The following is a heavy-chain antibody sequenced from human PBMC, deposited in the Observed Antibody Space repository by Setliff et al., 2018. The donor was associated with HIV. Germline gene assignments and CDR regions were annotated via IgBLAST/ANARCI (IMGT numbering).Heavy chain of an antibody. V-gene: IGHV1-2*02. D-gene: IGHD2-15*01. Sequence: GASVKVSCKASGYTFTGYYMHWVRQAPGQGLEWMGWINPNSGGTNYAQKFQGRVTMTRDTSISTAYMELSSLTSEDMAVYYCARVRIGGILMFDYWGQGTLVTVSS. CDR1: GYTFTGYY. CDR3: ARVRIGGILMFDY. CDR2: INPNSGGT. J-gene: IGHJ4*02.